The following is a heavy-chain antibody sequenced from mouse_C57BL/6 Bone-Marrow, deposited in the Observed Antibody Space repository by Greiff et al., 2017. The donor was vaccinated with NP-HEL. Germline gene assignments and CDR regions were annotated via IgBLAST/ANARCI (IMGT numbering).Heavy chain of an antibody. Sequence: EVKLVESGGGLVQPGGSLKLSCAASGFTFSDYYMYWVRQTPEKRLEWVAYISNGGGSTYYPDTVKGRFTISRDNAKNTLYLQMSRLKSEDTAMYYCARERGNGFYVWYYAMDYWGQGTSVTVSA. V-gene: IGHV5-12*01. D-gene: IGHD2-3*01. CDR1: GFTFSDYY. J-gene: IGHJ4*01. CDR3: ARERGNGFYVWYYAMDY. CDR2: ISNGGGST.